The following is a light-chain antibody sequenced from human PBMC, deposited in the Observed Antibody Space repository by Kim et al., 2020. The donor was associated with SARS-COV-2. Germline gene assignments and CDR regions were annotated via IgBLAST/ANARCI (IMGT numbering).Light chain of an antibody. V-gene: IGLV3-25*03. CDR1: AVRKQY. CDR3: QSADSSGTWV. CDR2: KDS. J-gene: IGLJ3*02. Sequence: PGRTAWTSRTGDAVRKQYVYCYQQKPGQVPLVVIYKDSERPSGIPERFSGSSSGKTVTLTISGIQAEDEADYYCQSADSSGTWVFGGGTQLTVL.